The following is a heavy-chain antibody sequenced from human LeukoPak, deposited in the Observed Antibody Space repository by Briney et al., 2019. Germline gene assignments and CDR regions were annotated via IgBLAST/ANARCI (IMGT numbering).Heavy chain of an antibody. J-gene: IGHJ1*01. V-gene: IGHV1-2*02. D-gene: IGHD3-16*01. Sequence: EASVKVSCKASGYTLSDNYLHWVRQAPGQRLEWMAWINPSNGETKFAPRFQGRVTMTRDTSISTAYMELSRLRPDDTAVYYCARSQFRTTNSGAWGFQPWGQGTLVTVSS. CDR2: INPSNGET. CDR3: ARSQFRTTNSGAWGFQP. CDR1: GYTLSDNY.